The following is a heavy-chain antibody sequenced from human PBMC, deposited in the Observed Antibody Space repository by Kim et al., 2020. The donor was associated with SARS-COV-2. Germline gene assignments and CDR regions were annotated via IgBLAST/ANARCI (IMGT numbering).Heavy chain of an antibody. D-gene: IGHD3-22*01. CDR1: GFTFSSYA. Sequence: GGSLRLSCAASGFTFSSYAMHWVRQAPGKGLEWVAVISYDGSNKYYADSVKGRFTISRDNSKNTLYLQMNSLRAEDTAVYYCARSPGSYYYDSSGHFDY. V-gene: IGHV3-30*04. J-gene: IGHJ4*01. CDR2: ISYDGSNK. CDR3: ARSPGSYYYDSSGHFDY.